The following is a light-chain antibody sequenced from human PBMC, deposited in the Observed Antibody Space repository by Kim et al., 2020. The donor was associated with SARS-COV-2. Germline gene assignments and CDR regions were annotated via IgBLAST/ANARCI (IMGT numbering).Light chain of an antibody. V-gene: IGKV1-27*01. CDR1: QGIINY. CDR2: AAS. J-gene: IGKJ1*01. CDR3: QKYNSAPRT. Sequence: ASVGDRVTITCRASQGIINYLAWYQQKPGKVPKLLIYAASPLQSGVPSRFSGSGSGTDFTLTISSLQPEDVATYYCQKYNSAPRTFGQGTKVDIK.